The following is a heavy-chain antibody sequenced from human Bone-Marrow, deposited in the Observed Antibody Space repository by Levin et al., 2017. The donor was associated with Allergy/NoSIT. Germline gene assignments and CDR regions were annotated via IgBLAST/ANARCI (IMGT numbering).Heavy chain of an antibody. CDR3: AIALNFWDVYPLGY. CDR1: GYTFTTYA. D-gene: IGHD3-3*01. V-gene: IGHV1-8*01. CDR2: MNPNNGDT. J-gene: IGHJ4*02. Sequence: ASVKVSCKASGYTFTTYAINWVRQATGQGLEWMGWMNPNNGDTGFAQKFQGRVTMTRDTTTRTAYMELSSLPSEDTAVYYCAIALNFWDVYPLGYWGQGTLVTVSS.